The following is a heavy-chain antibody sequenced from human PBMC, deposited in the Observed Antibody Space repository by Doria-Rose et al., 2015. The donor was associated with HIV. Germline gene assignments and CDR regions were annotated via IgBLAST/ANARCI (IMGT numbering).Heavy chain of an antibody. J-gene: IGHJ4*02. CDR1: GVSLSSPGMG. CDR2: IFSDDER. V-gene: IGHV2-26*01. CDR3: ARIKSSRWYHKYYFDF. D-gene: IGHD6-13*01. Sequence: VTLKESGPVLVKPTETLTLTCTVSGVSLSSPGMGVSWIRQPPGQALEWLANIFSDDERSYNTSLTSRLTISRGTSKSQVVLTMTDMDPVDTATYYCARIKSSRWYHKYYFDFWGQGTLVIISA.